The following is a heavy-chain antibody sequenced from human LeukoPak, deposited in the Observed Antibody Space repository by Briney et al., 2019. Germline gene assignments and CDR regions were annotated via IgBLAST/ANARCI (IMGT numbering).Heavy chain of an antibody. Sequence: GESLKISCKGSGYSFTSYWISWVRQMPGKGLGWMGRIDPSDSYTNYSPSFQGHVTISADKSISTAYLQWSSLKASDTAMYYCARHGGGYPLYYFDYWGQGTLVTVSS. V-gene: IGHV5-10-1*01. CDR3: ARHGGGYPLYYFDY. CDR1: GYSFTSYW. CDR2: IDPSDSYT. J-gene: IGHJ4*02. D-gene: IGHD3-16*01.